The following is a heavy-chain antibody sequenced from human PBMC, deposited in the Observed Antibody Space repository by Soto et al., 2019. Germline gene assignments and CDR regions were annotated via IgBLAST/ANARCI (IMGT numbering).Heavy chain of an antibody. Sequence: GWSLRLSCAASGFTFSSYAMSWVRQAPGKGLEWVSAISGSGGSTYYADSVKGRFTISRDNSKNTLYLQMNSLRAEDTAVYYCAKLQGVDYYDSSGYPWGPWFDPWGQGTLVTVSS. CDR3: AKLQGVDYYDSSGYPWGPWFDP. D-gene: IGHD3-22*01. CDR1: GFTFSSYA. J-gene: IGHJ5*02. CDR2: ISGSGGST. V-gene: IGHV3-23*01.